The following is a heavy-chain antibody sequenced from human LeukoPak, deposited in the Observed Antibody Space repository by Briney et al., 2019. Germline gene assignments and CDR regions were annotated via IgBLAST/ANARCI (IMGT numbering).Heavy chain of an antibody. J-gene: IGHJ4*02. CDR3: AKDTSQSGWVDY. CDR2: ISGSGGST. Sequence: GGSLRLSCAASGFTFSSYVMSWVRQAPGKGLKWVSAISGSGGSTYYADSVKGRFTISRDNSKNTLYLQMNSLRAEDTAVYYCAKDTSQSGWVDYWGQGTLVTVSS. V-gene: IGHV3-23*01. CDR1: GFTFSSYV. D-gene: IGHD3-3*01.